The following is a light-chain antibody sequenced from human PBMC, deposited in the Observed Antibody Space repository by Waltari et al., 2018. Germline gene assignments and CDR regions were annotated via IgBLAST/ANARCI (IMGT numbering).Light chain of an antibody. Sequence: IVLTQSPATLSLSPGQRATLSCWASQGVGSNLAWYQQKRGQAPRLLIYDASKRATGIPVRCSGSGFGTDFTLTIDSLESEDFGVYYCQQRSKWPPMFGQGTKVEIK. CDR3: QQRSKWPPM. CDR1: QGVGSN. CDR2: DAS. V-gene: IGKV3-11*01. J-gene: IGKJ1*01.